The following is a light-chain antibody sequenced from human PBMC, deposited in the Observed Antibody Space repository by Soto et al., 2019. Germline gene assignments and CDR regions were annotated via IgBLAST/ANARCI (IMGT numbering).Light chain of an antibody. J-gene: IGKJ1*01. Sequence: EIVLTQSPGTLSLSPGERATLSCRASQSVSSSSLAWYQQIPGQAPRLLIYGASSRATGIPDRFSGSGSGTDFTLTISRLEPADFAVYYCQQYGSSHRTFGQGTKVEIK. CDR1: QSVSSSS. V-gene: IGKV3-20*01. CDR2: GAS. CDR3: QQYGSSHRT.